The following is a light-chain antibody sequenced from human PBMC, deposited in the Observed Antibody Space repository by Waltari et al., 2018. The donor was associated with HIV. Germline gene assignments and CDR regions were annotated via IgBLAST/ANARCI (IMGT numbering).Light chain of an antibody. V-gene: IGKV3-20*01. CDR2: GAS. CDR1: QSVSSSY. Sequence: EIVLTQSPGTLSLSPGERDTLSCRASQSVSSSYLAWYQQKPGQAPRLLIYGASSRATGIPDRFSGSGSGTDFTLTISRLEPEDFAVYYCQHYGSSPSWTFGQGTKVEIK. CDR3: QHYGSSPSWT. J-gene: IGKJ1*01.